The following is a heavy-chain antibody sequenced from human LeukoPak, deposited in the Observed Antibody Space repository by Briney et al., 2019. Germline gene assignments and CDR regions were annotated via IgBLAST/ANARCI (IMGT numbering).Heavy chain of an antibody. Sequence: ASVKVSCKASGYTFTSYDINWVRQATGQGLEWVGWMNPDSGHTGYAQKFQGRVTMTRDTSISTAYMELTSLTSEDTAVYYCARVWGSIDYWGQGTLATVSS. J-gene: IGHJ4*02. D-gene: IGHD2-21*01. CDR3: ARVWGSIDY. V-gene: IGHV1-8*01. CDR2: MNPDSGHT. CDR1: GYTFTSYD.